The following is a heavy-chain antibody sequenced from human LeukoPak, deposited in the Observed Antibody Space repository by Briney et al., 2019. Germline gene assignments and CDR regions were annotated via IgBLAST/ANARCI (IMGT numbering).Heavy chain of an antibody. CDR3: ARDIGEQQLVKGFAY. CDR2: ISSSSSTI. V-gene: IGHV3-48*01. CDR1: GFTFSSYS. J-gene: IGHJ4*02. Sequence: GGSLRLSCAASGFTFSSYSMNWVRQAPGKGLEWVSYISSSSSTIYYADSVKGRFTISRDNAKNSLYLQMNSLRAEDTAVYYCARDIGEQQLVKGFAYWGQGTLVTVSS. D-gene: IGHD6-13*01.